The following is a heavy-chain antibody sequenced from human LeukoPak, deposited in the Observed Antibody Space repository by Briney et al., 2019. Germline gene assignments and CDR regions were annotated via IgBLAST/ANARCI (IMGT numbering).Heavy chain of an antibody. V-gene: IGHV4-4*07. CDR3: ARDPNSAL. J-gene: IGHJ4*02. CDR2: VHTTGST. Sequence: SETLSLTCTVSGGSISNSHWSWIRQSAGKRLEWIGRVHTTGSTNYNPSFMSRVTMSIDTSKTQFSLKLTSVTAADTAVYYCARDPNSALWGQGILVTVSS. D-gene: IGHD4-23*01. CDR1: GGSISNSH.